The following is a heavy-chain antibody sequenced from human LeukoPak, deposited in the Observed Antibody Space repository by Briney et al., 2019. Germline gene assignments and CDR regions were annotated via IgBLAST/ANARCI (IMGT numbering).Heavy chain of an antibody. CDR2: IFHGGRT. V-gene: IGHV4-39*07. CDR1: GGSISIGGYY. D-gene: IGHD3-10*01. J-gene: IGHJ5*02. CDR3: ARDGASSLWFGELFTRFDP. Sequence: PSETLSLTCTVSGGSISIGGYYWSWIRQHPGKGLEWIGSIFHGGRTYKNPSLKSLVTISVATSKNQFSLKLSSVTAADTDVYYCARDGASSLWFGELFTRFDPRGQGTLVTVSP.